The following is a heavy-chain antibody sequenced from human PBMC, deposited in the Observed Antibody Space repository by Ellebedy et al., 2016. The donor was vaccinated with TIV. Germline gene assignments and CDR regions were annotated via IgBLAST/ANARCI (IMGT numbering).Heavy chain of an antibody. CDR2: HYWNDDQ. CDR3: AHVNVATPRQNWFDP. V-gene: IGHV2-5*01. Sequence: SGPTLVKPTQTLTLTCTFSGFSFRTAGVGVGWIRQPPGKALEWLALHYWNDDQRYSPTLNTRLTLSRGPSRNQVVLTLTNVDPVDTATYYCAHVNVATPRQNWFDPWGPGIRVTVSA. CDR1: GFSFRTAGVG. J-gene: IGHJ5*02.